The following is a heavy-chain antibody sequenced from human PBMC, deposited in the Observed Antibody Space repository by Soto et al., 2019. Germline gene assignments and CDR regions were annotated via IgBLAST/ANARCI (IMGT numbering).Heavy chain of an antibody. CDR3: ARGYSSVHDAFDI. J-gene: IGHJ3*02. V-gene: IGHV3-53*01. CDR1: WFTFSSNY. D-gene: IGHD6-19*01. CDR2: IYSGGST. Sequence: LRLSCAASWFTFSSNYMSWVRQAPGKGLEWVSVIYSGGSTYYAGSVKGRFTISRDNSKNTLYLQMNSLRAEDTAVYYCARGYSSVHDAFDIWGQGTMVTVSS.